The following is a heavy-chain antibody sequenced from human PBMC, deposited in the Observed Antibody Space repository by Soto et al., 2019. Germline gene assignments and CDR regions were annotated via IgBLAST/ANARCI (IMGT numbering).Heavy chain of an antibody. CDR1: GFTFSNAW. Sequence: GGSLRLSCAASGFTFSNAWMSWVRQAPGKGLEWVGRIKSKTDGGTTDYAAPVKGRFTISRDDSKNTLYLQMNSLKTEDTAVYYCNTHLGITGTSYYFDYWGQGTPVTVYS. CDR3: NTHLGITGTSYYFDY. D-gene: IGHD1-20*01. V-gene: IGHV3-15*01. CDR2: IKSKTDGGTT. J-gene: IGHJ4*02.